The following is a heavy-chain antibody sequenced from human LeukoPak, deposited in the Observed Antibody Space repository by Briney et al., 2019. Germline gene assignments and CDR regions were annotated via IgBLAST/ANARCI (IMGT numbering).Heavy chain of an antibody. V-gene: IGHV4-39*01. J-gene: IGHJ4*02. CDR2: IYYRGST. CDR3: ARGGVVARESGVDY. CDR1: GGSISSSSYY. D-gene: IGHD2-15*01. Sequence: SETLSHTCTVSGGSISSSSYYWGWIRQPPGKGLEWIGSIYYRGSTYYNPSLKSRVTISVDMSKNQFSLKLSSVTAADTAVYYCARGGVVARESGVDYWGQGTLVTVSS.